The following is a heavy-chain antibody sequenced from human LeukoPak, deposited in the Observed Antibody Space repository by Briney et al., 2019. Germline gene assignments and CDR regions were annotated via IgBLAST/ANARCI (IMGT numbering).Heavy chain of an antibody. D-gene: IGHD6-13*01. V-gene: IGHV4-4*07. CDR2: IYTSGST. CDR3: ARDVEIVGSSWYYYYMDV. CDR1: GGSISGYY. J-gene: IGHJ6*03. Sequence: SETLSLTCTVCGGSISGYYWSWIRQPAGKGLEWIGRIYTSGSTNHNPSLKSRVTISVDKSQNQFSLKLSSVTAADTAVYYCARDVEIVGSSWYYYYMDVWGKGTTVTVSS.